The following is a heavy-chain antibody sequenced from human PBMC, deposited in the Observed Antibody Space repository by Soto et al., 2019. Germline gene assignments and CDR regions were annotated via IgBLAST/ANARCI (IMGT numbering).Heavy chain of an antibody. CDR1: GGSISSGGYS. D-gene: IGHD2-15*01. J-gene: IGHJ5*02. V-gene: IGHV4-30-2*01. CDR3: VRGQVVAAHH. CDR2: ISHSGRT. Sequence: QLQLQESGSGLVKPSQTLSLTCAVSGGSISSGGYSWSWIRQPPGKGLEWIGYISHSGRTYYNPSLNSRVTISVARSNNQFSLKLSSVTAADTAVYYCVRGQVVAAHHWGQGTLVTVSS.